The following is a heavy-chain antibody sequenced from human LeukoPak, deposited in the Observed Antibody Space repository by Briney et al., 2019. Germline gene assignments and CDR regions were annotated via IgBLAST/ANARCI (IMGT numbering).Heavy chain of an antibody. Sequence: SETLSLTCTVSGGSISSSSYYWGWIRQPPGKGLEWIGSIYYSGSNSYNPSLKRRVTIGVDTSKNQFSLTLSSVTAADTAVYYCARLEGYSTSWYYFDYWGQGTLVTVSS. V-gene: IGHV4-39*01. CDR2: IYYSGSN. CDR3: ARLEGYSTSWYYFDY. CDR1: GGSISSSSYY. J-gene: IGHJ4*02. D-gene: IGHD6-13*01.